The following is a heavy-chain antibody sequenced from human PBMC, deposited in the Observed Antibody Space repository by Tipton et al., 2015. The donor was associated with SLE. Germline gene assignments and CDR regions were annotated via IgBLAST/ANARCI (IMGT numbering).Heavy chain of an antibody. CDR3: ARDVKEGIEY. D-gene: IGHD2/OR15-2a*01. J-gene: IGHJ4*02. Sequence: QLVQSGAEVKKPGTSVKVSCKASGYTFTSYYIHWVRQAPGQGLEWMGWISGYNGDTNYAQKFRGRIIMTTDTSTSTAYMEVRSLRSDDTAIYYCARDVKEGIEYWGQGTQVTVSS. CDR2: ISGYNGDT. V-gene: IGHV1-18*04. CDR1: GYTFTSYY.